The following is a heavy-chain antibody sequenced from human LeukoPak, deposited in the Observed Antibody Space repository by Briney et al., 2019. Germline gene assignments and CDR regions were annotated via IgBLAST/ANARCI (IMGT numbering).Heavy chain of an antibody. Sequence: SVKVSCKASGYTFTRYYLHWVRQAPGQRLEWMGGIIPIFGTANYAQKFQGRVTITADKSTSTAYMELSSLRSEDTAVYYCASHSRIAAAAVLGGQGTLVTVSS. J-gene: IGHJ4*02. CDR2: IIPIFGTA. CDR1: GYTFTRYY. D-gene: IGHD6-13*01. V-gene: IGHV1-69*06. CDR3: ASHSRIAAAAVL.